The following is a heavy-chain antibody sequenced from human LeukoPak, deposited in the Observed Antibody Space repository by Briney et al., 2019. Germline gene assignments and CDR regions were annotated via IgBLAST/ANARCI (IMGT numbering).Heavy chain of an antibody. Sequence: SVKVSCKASGGTFSSYTISWVRQAPGQGLEWMGGIIPIFGTAKYAQNLQGRVTITADESTSIAYMELSSLRSEDTAVYYCAGSIVGAIDYWGQGTLVTVSS. CDR2: IIPIFGTA. V-gene: IGHV1-69*13. CDR3: AGSIVGAIDY. J-gene: IGHJ4*02. D-gene: IGHD1-26*01. CDR1: GGTFSSYT.